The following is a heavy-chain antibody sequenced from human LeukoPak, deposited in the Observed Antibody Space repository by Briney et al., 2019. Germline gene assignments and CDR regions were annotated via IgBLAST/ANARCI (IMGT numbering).Heavy chain of an antibody. CDR1: GFSFSSYE. CDR2: ITTSGSTV. CDR3: ARDLSYCGGDCYSDY. J-gene: IGHJ4*02. Sequence: PGGSLRLSCAASGFSFSSYEMSWVRQAPGKGLEWVAYITTSGSTVYHADSVKGRFTISRDNAKNSLYLQMNSLRAEDTVVYYCARDLSYCGGDCYSDYWGQGTLVTVSS. D-gene: IGHD2-21*02. V-gene: IGHV3-48*03.